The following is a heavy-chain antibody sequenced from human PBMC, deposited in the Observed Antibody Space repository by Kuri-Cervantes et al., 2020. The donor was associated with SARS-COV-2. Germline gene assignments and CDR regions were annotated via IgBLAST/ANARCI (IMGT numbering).Heavy chain of an antibody. Sequence: LSLTCAASGFNFSRTDMHWVRQAPGKGLEWVAVISHDGKNKKCIASGKGRFTISRDNSQNTLYLHMKSLRSEDTAMYYCAKDRVGVQDSWGQGTLVTVSS. CDR3: AKDRVGVQDS. D-gene: IGHD2-21*01. J-gene: IGHJ5*01. V-gene: IGHV3-30*18. CDR2: ISHDGKNK. CDR1: GFNFSRTD.